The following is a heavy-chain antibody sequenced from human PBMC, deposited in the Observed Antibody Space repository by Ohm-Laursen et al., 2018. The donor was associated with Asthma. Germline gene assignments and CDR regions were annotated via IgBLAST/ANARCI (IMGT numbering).Heavy chain of an antibody. CDR3: AREKANYYAFDI. V-gene: IGHV4-31*03. CDR2: IYYSGST. J-gene: IGHJ3*02. Sequence: SQTLSLTCTVSGGSISSGGYYWSWIRQHPGKGLEWIGYIYYSGSTYYNPSLKSRVTISVDTSKNQFSLKLSSVTAADTAVCYCAREKANYYAFDIWGQGTMVTVSS. CDR1: GGSISSGGYY. D-gene: IGHD4/OR15-4a*01.